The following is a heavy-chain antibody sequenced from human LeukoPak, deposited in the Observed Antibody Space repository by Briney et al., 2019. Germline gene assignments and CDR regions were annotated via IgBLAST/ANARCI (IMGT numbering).Heavy chain of an antibody. Sequence: SETLSLTCTVSGGSISSYYWSWIRQPPGKGLEWIGEINHSGSTNYNPSLKSRVTISVDTSKNQFSLKLSSVTAADTAVYYCARGRNSEHIVVVTAIPNWFDPWGQGTLVTVSS. J-gene: IGHJ5*02. V-gene: IGHV4-34*01. CDR1: GGSISSYY. D-gene: IGHD2-21*02. CDR3: ARGRNSEHIVVVTAIPNWFDP. CDR2: INHSGST.